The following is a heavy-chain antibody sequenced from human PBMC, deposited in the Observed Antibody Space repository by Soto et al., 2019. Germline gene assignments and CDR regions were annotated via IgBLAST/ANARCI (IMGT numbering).Heavy chain of an antibody. Sequence: GVLRLSCAASGLTFSDYFMSWICQAPGKGLEGVAYISGVMSSTSYAESVKGRFTISRVNAKKSVYLRLNRLRAADTAVYYCSRYSYGSVDSWGQGTLVPGSS. J-gene: IGHJ4*02. CDR2: ISGVMSST. CDR3: SRYSYGSVDS. CDR1: GLTFSDYF. D-gene: IGHD5-18*01. V-gene: IGHV3-11*06.